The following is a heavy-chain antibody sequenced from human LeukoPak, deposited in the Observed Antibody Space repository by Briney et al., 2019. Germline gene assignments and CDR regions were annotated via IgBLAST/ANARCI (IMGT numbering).Heavy chain of an antibody. CDR2: IRSGGTT. V-gene: IGHV3-49*04. J-gene: IGHJ4*02. Sequence: RSLRLSCTASGCTFGDYVMNWVRQAPGKGLEWVGFIRSGGTTEYAASVKGRFIISRDDSKSIAYLQMNSLKTEDTAVYYCSSPRRSSGWYDFDYWGQGTLVTVSS. CDR3: SSPRRSSGWYDFDY. CDR1: GCTFGDYV. D-gene: IGHD6-19*01.